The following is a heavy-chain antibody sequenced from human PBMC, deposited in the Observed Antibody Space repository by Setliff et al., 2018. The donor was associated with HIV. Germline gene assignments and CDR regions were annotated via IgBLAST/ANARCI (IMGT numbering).Heavy chain of an antibody. CDR3: ATTRRDYYDRGRRNHYYIDV. CDR2: ISAYDGNT. D-gene: IGHD3-22*01. CDR1: GYTFTSYG. J-gene: IGHJ6*03. Sequence: ASVKVSCKASGYTFTSYGISWVRQAPGQGLEWMGWISAYDGNTDQAQRFRDRVTMTRDTSVSTAYLDLSNLRSEDTAVYYCATTRRDYYDRGRRNHYYIDVWGKGATVTVS. V-gene: IGHV1-18*01.